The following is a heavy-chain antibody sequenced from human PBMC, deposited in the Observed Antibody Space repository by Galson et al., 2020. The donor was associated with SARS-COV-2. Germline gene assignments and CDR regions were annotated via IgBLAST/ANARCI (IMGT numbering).Heavy chain of an antibody. D-gene: IGHD3-22*01. Sequence: GGSLRLSCAASGFTFSHYGMRWARQAPGKGLEWVSTISGNGGRTYYPDSVRGRFTISRDNSKNTLYLEVSSLRADDTATYYCAKVDAAIVGITTWGYFDYWGQGALVTVSS. CDR2: ISGNGGRT. V-gene: IGHV3-23*01. J-gene: IGHJ4*03. CDR3: AKVDAAIVGITTWGYFDY. CDR1: GFTFSHYG.